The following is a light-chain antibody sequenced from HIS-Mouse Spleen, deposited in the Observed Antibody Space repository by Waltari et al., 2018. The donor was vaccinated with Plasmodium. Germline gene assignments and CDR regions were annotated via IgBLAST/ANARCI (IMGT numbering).Light chain of an antibody. CDR3: MQGTHWPYT. J-gene: IGKJ2*01. CDR1: QSVSSN. Sequence: EIVMTQSPATLSVSPGERATLSCRASQSVSSNLAWYQQKPGQAPRRLIYNVSNRAAGVPDRFSGSGSGTDFTLKISRVEAEDVGVYYCMQGTHWPYTFGQGTKLEIK. V-gene: IGKV3-15*01. CDR2: NVS.